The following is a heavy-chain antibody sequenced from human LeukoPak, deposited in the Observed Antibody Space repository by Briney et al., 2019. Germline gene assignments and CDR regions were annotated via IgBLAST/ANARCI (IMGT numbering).Heavy chain of an antibody. V-gene: IGHV1-46*01. Sequence: ASVKVSCKASGYTFTSYYMHWVRQAPGQGLEWMGIINPSGGSTSYAQKFQGRVTMTRDTSTSTVYMELSSLRSEDTAVYYCARAILAGGYYYYYYMDVWGKGTTVTVSS. D-gene: IGHD2-15*01. CDR2: INPSGGST. J-gene: IGHJ6*03. CDR1: GYTFTSYY. CDR3: ARAILAGGYYYYYYMDV.